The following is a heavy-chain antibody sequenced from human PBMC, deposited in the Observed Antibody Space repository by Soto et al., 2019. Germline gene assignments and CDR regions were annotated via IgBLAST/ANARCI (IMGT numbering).Heavy chain of an antibody. CDR1: GFTFDDYA. V-gene: IGHV3-9*01. CDR3: VKDSYADFHRVLSTAEYFFDY. Sequence: EVQLVESGGGLVRPGRSLRLSCTASGFTFDDYAMHWVRQAPGRGLEWVSGITWNSGNIAYADSVKGRFTIARDDDNNSLYLHMNSLRPEDTALYYCVKDSYADFHRVLSTAEYFFDYWGHGTLVTVSS. CDR2: ITWNSGNI. J-gene: IGHJ4*01. D-gene: IGHD2-2*01.